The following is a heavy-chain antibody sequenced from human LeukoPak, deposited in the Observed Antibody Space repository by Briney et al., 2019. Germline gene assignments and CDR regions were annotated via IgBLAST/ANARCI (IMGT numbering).Heavy chain of an antibody. J-gene: IGHJ3*02. CDR2: IIPILGIT. CDR1: GGTFSSYA. D-gene: IGHD3-9*01. CDR3: AREGLRDFDWSPKGIFDI. Sequence: ASVKVSCKTSGGTFSSYAISWVRQAPGPGQGLEWMGRIIPILGITKYAQNIQGRVTITADKSTNTAYMELSSLRSEDTAVYYCAREGLRDFDWSPKGIFDIWGQGTMVTVSS. V-gene: IGHV1-69*04.